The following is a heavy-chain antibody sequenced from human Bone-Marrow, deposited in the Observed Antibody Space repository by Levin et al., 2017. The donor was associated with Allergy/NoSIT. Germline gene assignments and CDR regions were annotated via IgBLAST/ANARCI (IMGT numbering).Heavy chain of an antibody. Sequence: SETLSLTCTVSGGSISSGGYSWSWIRQHPGMGLEWIGYIYSSGSTYYNTSLKSRVTMSIDTSKNQFSLKLSSVTAADTAVYYCARDAAPAPRDYGVDVWGQGTTVTVSS. V-gene: IGHV4-31*03. CDR3: ARDAAPAPRDYGVDV. CDR2: IYSSGST. CDR1: GGSISSGGYS. J-gene: IGHJ6*02.